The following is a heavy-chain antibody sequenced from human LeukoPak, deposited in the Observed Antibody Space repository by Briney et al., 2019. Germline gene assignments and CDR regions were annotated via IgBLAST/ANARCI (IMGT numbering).Heavy chain of an antibody. CDR3: ARVISSSWTGYYYGMDV. V-gene: IGHV3-7*01. CDR1: GFSFKDYW. D-gene: IGHD6-13*01. Sequence: PGGSLRLSCAASGFSFKDYWMSWVRQAPGKGLEWVADITPDGSGKTYVDSVKGRFTISRDNAKQSLYLQMDTVTAEDTAVYYCARVISSSWTGYYYGMDVWGQGTTVTVSS. J-gene: IGHJ6*02. CDR2: ITPDGSGK.